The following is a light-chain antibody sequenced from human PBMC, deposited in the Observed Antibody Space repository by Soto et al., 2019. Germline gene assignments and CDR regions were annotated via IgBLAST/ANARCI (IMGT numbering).Light chain of an antibody. CDR1: SSDVSVYNY. CDR2: DVN. J-gene: IGLJ1*01. V-gene: IGLV2-11*01. Sequence: QSALTQPRSVSGSPGQSVTISCTGTSSDVSVYNYVSWYQHHPGKAPKLMIYDVNKRPSGVPDRFSGSKSGNTASLTISGLQAEDEDDYYCCLYAGRYTLLFGTGTKLTVL. CDR3: CLYAGRYTLL.